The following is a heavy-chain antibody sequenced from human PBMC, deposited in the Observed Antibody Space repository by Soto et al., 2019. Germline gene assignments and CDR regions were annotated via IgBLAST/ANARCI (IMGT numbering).Heavy chain of an antibody. J-gene: IGHJ4*02. D-gene: IGHD1-26*01. CDR2: TYYRSKWYN. Sequence: QVQLQQSGPGLVKPSQTLSVTCGISGDSVSSNSAAWNWLRQSPSRGPEWLGRTYYRSKWYNDYAVSVESRITINPDTSRKHFSLQLNFVTPEDTAVYFCARGEQYSGRSFDYWGQGTLVTVSS. V-gene: IGHV6-1*01. CDR3: ARGEQYSGRSFDY. CDR1: GDSVSSNSAA.